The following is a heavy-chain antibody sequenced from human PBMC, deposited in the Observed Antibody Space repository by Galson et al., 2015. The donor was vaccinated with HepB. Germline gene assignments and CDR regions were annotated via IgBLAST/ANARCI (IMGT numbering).Heavy chain of an antibody. J-gene: IGHJ6*02. CDR2: FDPEDGEI. V-gene: IGHV1-24*01. CDR3: ATVAHSTIFGVVIDPVPSPDYGMDV. CDR1: GDTLTKLS. Sequence: SVKVSCKVSGDTLTKLSIYWVRQAPGKGLQWMARFDPEDGEIYAQKFQGRVTMTEDTPTDTAYMELSSLRSEDTAVYYCATVAHSTIFGVVIDPVPSPDYGMDVWGQGTTVTVS. D-gene: IGHD3-3*01.